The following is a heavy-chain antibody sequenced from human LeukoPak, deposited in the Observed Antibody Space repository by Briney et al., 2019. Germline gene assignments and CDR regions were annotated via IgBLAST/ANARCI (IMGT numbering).Heavy chain of an antibody. V-gene: IGHV3-49*04. Sequence: GGSLRLSCTASGFTFGDYAMSWVRQAPGKGLEWVGFIRTKAYGGTTEYAASVKGRFTISRDDSKSIVYLQMNSLKTEDTAVYYCARELSGSYYDFDYWGQGTLVTVPS. D-gene: IGHD1-26*01. CDR1: GFTFGDYA. J-gene: IGHJ4*02. CDR3: ARELSGSYYDFDY. CDR2: IRTKAYGGTT.